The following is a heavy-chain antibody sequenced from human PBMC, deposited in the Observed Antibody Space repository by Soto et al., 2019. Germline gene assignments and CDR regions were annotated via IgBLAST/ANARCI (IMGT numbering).Heavy chain of an antibody. CDR1: GFTFSDYA. CDR2: VSQDGRNT. Sequence: VQLVESGGGVVQPGRSLRLSCAASGFTFSDYAMHWVRQAPGKGLEWVAVVSQDGRNTHYADSVKGRFTIPRDSSKNTVCLEITRLRAEDTAVYYCAKGGRQWLVTSDFNYWGQGALVTVSS. J-gene: IGHJ4*02. V-gene: IGHV3-30*18. D-gene: IGHD6-19*01. CDR3: AKGGRQWLVTSDFNY.